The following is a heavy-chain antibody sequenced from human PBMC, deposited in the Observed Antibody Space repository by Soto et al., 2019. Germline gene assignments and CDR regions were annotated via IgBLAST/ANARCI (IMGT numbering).Heavy chain of an antibody. CDR2: IIPIFGTA. V-gene: IGHV1-69*01. D-gene: IGHD1-26*01. J-gene: IGHJ6*02. CDR3: ARGSGVGAFPGFYYGMDV. CDR1: GGTFSSYA. Sequence: QVQLVQSGAEVKKPGSSVKVSCKASGGTFSSYAISWVRQAPGQGLEWMGGIIPIFGTANYAQKFQGRVTITADESTSTAYMELSNLRSEDTAVYYCARGSGVGAFPGFYYGMDVWGQGTTVTVSS.